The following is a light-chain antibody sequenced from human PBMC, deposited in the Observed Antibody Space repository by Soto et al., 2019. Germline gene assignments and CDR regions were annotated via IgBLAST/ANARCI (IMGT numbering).Light chain of an antibody. Sequence: SYELTQPPSVSVAPGETARITCGGNNLASYSVHWYQQKPGQAPVLVIYYDSDRPSGIPERFSGSNSGNTATLSITRVEAGDGADYYRQVWDDNSVQPRVVFGGGTKLTVL. J-gene: IGLJ2*01. V-gene: IGLV3-21*04. CDR1: NLASYS. CDR3: QVWDDNSVQPRVV. CDR2: YDS.